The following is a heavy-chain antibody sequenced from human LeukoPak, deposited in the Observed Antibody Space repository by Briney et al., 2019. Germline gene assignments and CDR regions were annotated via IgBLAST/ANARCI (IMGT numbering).Heavy chain of an antibody. D-gene: IGHD3-22*01. CDR2: ITSSSSYI. V-gene: IGHV3-21*01. Sequence: GESLRLSCVASGFTFNTYNMNWVRHAPGKGLEWVSSITSSSSYIYYADSVKGRFTISRDNSKNTLYLQMNSLRPEDTAVYYCTMNDDAFDIWGQGTLVTVSS. CDR3: TMNDDAFDI. J-gene: IGHJ3*02. CDR1: GFTFNTYN.